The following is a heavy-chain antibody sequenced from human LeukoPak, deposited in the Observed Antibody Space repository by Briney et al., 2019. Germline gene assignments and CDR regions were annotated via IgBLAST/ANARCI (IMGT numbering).Heavy chain of an antibody. D-gene: IGHD2-21*02. V-gene: IGHV4-34*01. Sequence: KSSETLSLTCAVYGGSFSGYDWSWIRQPPGKGLEWIGEINHSGSTNYNPSLKSRVTISVDTSKNQFSLKLSSVTAADTAVYYCARCSTYLHIVVVTAISLFDYWGEGTLVTVSS. J-gene: IGHJ4*01. CDR2: INHSGST. CDR3: ARCSTYLHIVVVTAISLFDY. CDR1: GGSFSGYD.